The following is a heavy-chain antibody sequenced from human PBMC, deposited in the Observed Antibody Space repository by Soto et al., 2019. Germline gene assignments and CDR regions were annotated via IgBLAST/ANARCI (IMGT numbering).Heavy chain of an antibody. D-gene: IGHD3-22*01. CDR1: GGSISSGDYF. CDR2: IYYSGST. CDR3: ARLRVSYDSSGRTTDFFFDY. J-gene: IGHJ4*02. V-gene: IGHV4-31*03. Sequence: SETLSLTCTVSGGSISSGDYFWGWIRQHPGKGPECIGYIYYSGSTYPNPSLKSRLAISVDTFKSQFSLRLSSVTAADTAVYYCARLRVSYDSSGRTTDFFFDYWGQGVLVTVSS.